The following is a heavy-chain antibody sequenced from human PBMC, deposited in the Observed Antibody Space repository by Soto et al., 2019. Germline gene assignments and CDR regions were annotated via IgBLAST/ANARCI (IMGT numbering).Heavy chain of an antibody. V-gene: IGHV4-59*01. D-gene: IGHD3-3*01. Sequence: SETLSLTCTVSGGSISSYYWSWIRQPPGKGLEWIGYIYYSGSTNYNPSLKSRGTISVDTSKNQFSLKLRSVTAADTAVYYCARDNPWRPYYDFWSGYPYGMDVWGPGNTVTV. J-gene: IGHJ6*02. CDR3: ARDNPWRPYYDFWSGYPYGMDV. CDR1: GGSISSYY. CDR2: IYYSGST.